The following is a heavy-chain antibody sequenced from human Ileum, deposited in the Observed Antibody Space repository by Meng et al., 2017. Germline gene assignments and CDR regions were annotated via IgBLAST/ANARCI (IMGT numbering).Heavy chain of an antibody. D-gene: IGHD4/OR15-4a*01. CDR1: GDSITNYY. V-gene: IGHV4-59*01. CDR3: ARDQSPYYGASV. J-gene: IGHJ4*02. CDR2: IFYSGIT. Sequence: SETLSLTCSVSGDSITNYYWTWIRQPPGKGLEWIGNIFYSGITNYNPSLRSRVSMSVDTSRNQFSLKLSSVTAADTAVYYCARDQSPYYGASVWGQGTLVTVSS.